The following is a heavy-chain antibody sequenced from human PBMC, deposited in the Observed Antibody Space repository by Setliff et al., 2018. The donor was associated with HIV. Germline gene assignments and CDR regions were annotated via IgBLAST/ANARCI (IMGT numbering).Heavy chain of an antibody. CDR1: GGSINGHS. J-gene: IGHJ4*02. D-gene: IGHD3-3*01. CDR2: IGHSETT. Sequence: SETLSLTCTVSGGSINGHSWSWIRQPPGKVLEWIGYIGHSETTNYNPSLKSRLTISIDTSKTQFSLNLSSVTAADTAVYYCARTTVRDFGLVITNFDQWGLGTLVTVSS. CDR3: ARTTVRDFGLVITNFDQ. V-gene: IGHV4-59*11.